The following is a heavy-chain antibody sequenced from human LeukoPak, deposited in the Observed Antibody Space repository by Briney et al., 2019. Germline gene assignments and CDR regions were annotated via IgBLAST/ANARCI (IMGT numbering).Heavy chain of an antibody. J-gene: IGHJ4*02. CDR1: GFTFSSYW. Sequence: GGSLRLSCAASGFTFSSYWMHWVRQAPGKGLVWVSRINSDGSSTSYADSVKGRFTISRDNAKNTLYLQMNSLRAEDTAVYYCARDYYDSSGYFDGLNYWGQRTLVTVSS. CDR3: ARDYYDSSGYFDGLNY. D-gene: IGHD3-22*01. CDR2: INSDGSST. V-gene: IGHV3-74*01.